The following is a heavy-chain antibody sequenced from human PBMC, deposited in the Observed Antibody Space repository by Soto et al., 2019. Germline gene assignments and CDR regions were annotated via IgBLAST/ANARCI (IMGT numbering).Heavy chain of an antibody. V-gene: IGHV3-21*01. J-gene: IGHJ4*02. CDR1: GFTFSSYS. CDR2: ISSSSSYI. D-gene: IGHD1-1*01. CDR3: ASDGRTTGPPIDY. Sequence: PGGTLRLSCAASGFTFSSYSMNWVRQASVRGVEWFLSISSSSSYIYYVGSVKGRFTISSENAKNSLYLQMNSLSAEDSALYFWASDGRTTGPPIDYWGQGTLVTVSS.